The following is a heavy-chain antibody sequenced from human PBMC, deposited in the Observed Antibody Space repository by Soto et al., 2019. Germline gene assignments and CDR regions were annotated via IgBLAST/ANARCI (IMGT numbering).Heavy chain of an antibody. CDR2: ISGSGGST. CDR3: AKDRTHRNYCSGGSCSAEYFQH. J-gene: IGHJ1*01. V-gene: IGHV3-23*01. D-gene: IGHD2-15*01. CDR1: GFTFSSYA. Sequence: GGSLRLSCAASGFTFSSYAMSWVPQAPGKGLEWVSAISGSGGSTYYADSVKGRFTIPRDNSKNTLYLQMNSLRAEDTAVYYCAKDRTHRNYCSGGSCSAEYFQHWGQGTLVTVSS.